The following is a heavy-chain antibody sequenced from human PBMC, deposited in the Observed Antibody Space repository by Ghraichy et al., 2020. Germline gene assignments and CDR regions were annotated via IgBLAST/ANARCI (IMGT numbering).Heavy chain of an antibody. J-gene: IGHJ5*02. D-gene: IGHD3-22*01. CDR3: ARSLVVITSRGQYNWFDP. CDR1: GGSISSYY. V-gene: IGHV4-4*07. Sequence: SETLSLTCTVSGGSISSYYWSWIRQPAGKGLEWIGRIYTSGSTNYNPSLKSRVTMSVDTSKNQFSLKLSSVTAADTAVYYCARSLVVITSRGQYNWFDPWGQGTLVTVSS. CDR2: IYTSGST.